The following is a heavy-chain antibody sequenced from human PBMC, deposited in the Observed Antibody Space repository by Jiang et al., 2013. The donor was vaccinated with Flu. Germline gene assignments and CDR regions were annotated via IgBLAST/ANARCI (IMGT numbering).Heavy chain of an antibody. CDR1: GGSISSSSYY. CDR2: IYYSGST. CDR3: ARHGVELGTYRKYNWFDP. Sequence: GPGLVKPSETLSLTCTVSGGSISSSSYYWGWIRQPPGKGLEWIGSIYYSGSTYYNPSLKSRVTISVDTSKNQFSLKLSSVTAADTAVYYCARHGVELGTYRKYNWFDPWGQGTLVTVSS. V-gene: IGHV4-39*01. J-gene: IGHJ5*02. D-gene: IGHD5-24*01.